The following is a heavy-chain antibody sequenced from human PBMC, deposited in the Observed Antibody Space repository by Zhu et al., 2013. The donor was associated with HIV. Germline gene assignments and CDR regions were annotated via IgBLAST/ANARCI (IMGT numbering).Heavy chain of an antibody. J-gene: IGHJ4*02. CDR1: GYTFSSYG. Sequence: QVQLVQSGAEVKKPGASVKVSCKASGYTFSSYGISWVRQAPGQGLEWMGGIIPIFGTANYAQKFQGRVTITADESTSTAYMQLSSLRSEDTAVYYCAREGSPSGYSYGSDYWGQGTLVTVSS. CDR3: AREGSPSGYSYGSDY. D-gene: IGHD5-18*01. CDR2: IIPIFGTA. V-gene: IGHV1-69*13.